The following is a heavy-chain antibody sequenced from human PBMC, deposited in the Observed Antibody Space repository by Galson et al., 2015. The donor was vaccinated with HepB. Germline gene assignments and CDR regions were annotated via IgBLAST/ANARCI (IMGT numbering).Heavy chain of an antibody. CDR3: ARLISLGGYQTYYFDY. V-gene: IGHV1-18*01. D-gene: IGHD3-22*01. CDR1: GYTFTSYG. Sequence: SVKVSCKASGYTFTSYGISWVRQAPGQGLEWMGWISAYNGNTNYAQKLQGRVTMTTDTSTSTAYMELRSLRSDDTAVYYCARLISLGGYQTYYFDYWGQGTLVTVSS. CDR2: ISAYNGNT. J-gene: IGHJ4*02.